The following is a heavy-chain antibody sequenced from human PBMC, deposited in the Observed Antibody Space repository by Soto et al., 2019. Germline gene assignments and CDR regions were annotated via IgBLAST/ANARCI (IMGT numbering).Heavy chain of an antibody. CDR1: GFTFSSYW. CDR3: ARVGPSIAAGGNYYYYYGMDV. V-gene: IGHV3-7*03. CDR2: IKQDGSEK. D-gene: IGHD6-6*01. Sequence: GGSIRLSCAASGFTFSSYWMSWVRQAPGKGLVWVANIKQDGSEKYYVDSVKGRFTISRDNAKNSLYLQMNSLRAEDTAVYYCARVGPSIAAGGNYYYYYGMDVWGQGTTVTVSS. J-gene: IGHJ6*02.